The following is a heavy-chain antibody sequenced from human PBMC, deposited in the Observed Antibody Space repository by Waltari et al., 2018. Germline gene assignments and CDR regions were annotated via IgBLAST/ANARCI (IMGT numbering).Heavy chain of an antibody. J-gene: IGHJ4*02. V-gene: IGHV3-53*01. CDR2: IYNDGTK. CDR1: GFIVSTNY. Sequence: EVQLVEAGGGVIQHGGSMRLSCAASGFIVSTNYMSWVRQATGQGLRWVSCIYNDGTKLYADAVKGRVAVSRDNSKNMVHLQMDSLRAEDTAVDYCATDGDGDCSLCLAQWGQGTLGTVSS. CDR3: ATDGDGDCSLCLAQ. D-gene: IGHD2-21*02.